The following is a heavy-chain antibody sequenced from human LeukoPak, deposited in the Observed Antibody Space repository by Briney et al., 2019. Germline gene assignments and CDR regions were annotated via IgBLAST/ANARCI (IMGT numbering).Heavy chain of an antibody. Sequence: PGGSLRLSCEASGFTLTNYDISWVRQAPGKGLEWVSLVSRGGGAPYYADSVKGRFTVSRDISRNTVYLQMNGLRVEETAIYFCAKDLIRDTTRGAVDHWGQGTLVTVSS. J-gene: IGHJ4*02. CDR1: GFTLTNYD. D-gene: IGHD5-18*01. CDR2: VSRGGGAP. CDR3: AKDLIRDTTRGAVDH. V-gene: IGHV3-23*01.